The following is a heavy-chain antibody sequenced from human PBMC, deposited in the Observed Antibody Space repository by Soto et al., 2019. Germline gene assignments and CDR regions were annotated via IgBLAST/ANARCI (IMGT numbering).Heavy chain of an antibody. Sequence: EVQLVESGGGLVKPGESLRLSCAASGFTFSGYSMNWVRQAPGKGLEWVSSISSSGSNIYYADSLKGRFTISRDDATSSLYLQMNSLRAEDTAVYYCARVFDYGDSRPLDHWGQGTLVTVSS. V-gene: IGHV3-21*01. CDR2: ISSSGSNI. D-gene: IGHD4-17*01. J-gene: IGHJ4*02. CDR3: ARVFDYGDSRPLDH. CDR1: GFTFSGYS.